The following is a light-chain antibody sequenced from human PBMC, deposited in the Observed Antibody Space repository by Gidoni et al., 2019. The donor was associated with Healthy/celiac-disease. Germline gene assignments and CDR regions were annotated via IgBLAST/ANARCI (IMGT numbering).Light chain of an antibody. V-gene: IGKV1-8*01. CDR2: AAS. J-gene: IGKJ5*01. CDR3: QQYYSYPPIT. CDR1: QGISSY. Sequence: AIRMTQSPSSFSASTGDRVTITCRASQGISSYLDWYQQKPGKARKLLIYAASTLQSVVPSRFSGSGSGTDFTLTISCLHSEYFATYYCQQYYSYPPITFGQGTRLEIK.